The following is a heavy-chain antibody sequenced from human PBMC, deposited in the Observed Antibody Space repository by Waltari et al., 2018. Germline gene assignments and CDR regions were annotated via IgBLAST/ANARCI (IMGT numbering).Heavy chain of an antibody. V-gene: IGHV3-21*01. CDR2: ISSTGTYT. CDR3: ARAGRNGYSYLDY. CDR1: GLPSTLPQ. D-gene: IGHD2-15*01. J-gene: IGHJ4*02. Sequence: EVNLVESGGGLVRPGGSLRLSCATSGLPSTLPQINWVRQAPGKGLEWVSLISSTGTYTFYADSVKGRFSISRDNAQTSVYLQLNSLKVEDTAVYYCARAGRNGYSYLDYWGQGTLVTVST.